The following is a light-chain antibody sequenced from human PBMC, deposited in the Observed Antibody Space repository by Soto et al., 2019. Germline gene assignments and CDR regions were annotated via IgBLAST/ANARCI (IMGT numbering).Light chain of an antibody. CDR1: QSVSSW. V-gene: IGKV1-5*01. J-gene: IGKJ1*01. CDR3: QQYNTLPWT. CDR2: DVS. Sequence: DIQMSQSPSTLSASVGDRVTITCRADQSVSSWLAWYQQKPGKAPNLLIYDVSTLESGVPSRFSGTASGTEFTLAISSLQPGDFATYCCQQYNTLPWTFGQGTKVEIK.